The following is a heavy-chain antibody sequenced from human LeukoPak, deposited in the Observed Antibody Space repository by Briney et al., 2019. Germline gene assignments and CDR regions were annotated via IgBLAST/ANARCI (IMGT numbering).Heavy chain of an antibody. CDR2: IIPIFGTA. CDR3: ARERDIGHAFDV. V-gene: IGHV1-69*06. Sequence: ASVKVSCKVSGYTLTELSMHWVRQAPGKGLEWMGGIIPIFGTANYAQKFQGRVTITADKSTSTAYMELSSLRSEDTAVYYCARERDIGHAFDVWGQGTLVTVSS. D-gene: IGHD2-15*01. J-gene: IGHJ3*01. CDR1: GYTLTELS.